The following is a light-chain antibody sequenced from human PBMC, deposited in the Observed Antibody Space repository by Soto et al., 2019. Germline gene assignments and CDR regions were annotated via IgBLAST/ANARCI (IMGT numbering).Light chain of an antibody. V-gene: IGLV1-40*01. CDR3: QSFDTNLNAVV. Sequence: QSVLTQPPSVSGAPGQSVTISCIGSGSNIGAGYDVHWYQQLPGVVPKLLIFDTTNRPSGVPGRFSGSKSGASASLAITGLLPEDEADFFCQSFDTNLNAVVFGGGTKLTVL. CDR1: GSNIGAGYD. J-gene: IGLJ2*01. CDR2: DTT.